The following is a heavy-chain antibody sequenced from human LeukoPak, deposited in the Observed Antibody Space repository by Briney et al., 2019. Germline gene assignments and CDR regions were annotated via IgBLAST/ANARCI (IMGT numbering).Heavy chain of an antibody. D-gene: IGHD1-7*01. CDR2: IYYSGST. V-gene: IGHV4-59*01. CDR1: GGSISSYY. Sequence: SETLSLTCTVSGGSISSYYWSWIRQPPGKGLEWIGYIYYSGSTNYNPSLKSRVTISVDTSKNQFSLKLSSVTAADTAVYYCAGENWNYAGNAFDIWGQGTMVTVSS. CDR3: AGENWNYAGNAFDI. J-gene: IGHJ3*02.